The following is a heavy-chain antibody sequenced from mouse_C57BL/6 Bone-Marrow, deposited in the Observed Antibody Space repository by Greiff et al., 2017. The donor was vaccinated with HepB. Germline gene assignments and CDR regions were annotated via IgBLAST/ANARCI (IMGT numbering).Heavy chain of an antibody. Sequence: EVKLMESGGGLVQSGRSLRLSCATSGFTFSDFYMEWVRQAPGKGLEWIAASRNKANDYTTEYSASVKGRFIVSRDTSQSLLYLQMNALRAEDTAIYYCARASNWDGYYFDFWGQGTTLTVSS. CDR1: GFTFSDFY. D-gene: IGHD4-1*01. V-gene: IGHV7-1*01. CDR3: ARASNWDGYYFDF. J-gene: IGHJ2*01. CDR2: SRNKANDYTT.